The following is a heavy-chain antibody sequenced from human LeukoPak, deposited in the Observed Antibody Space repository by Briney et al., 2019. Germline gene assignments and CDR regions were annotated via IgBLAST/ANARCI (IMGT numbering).Heavy chain of an antibody. J-gene: IGHJ4*02. CDR2: ISSSGSTI. Sequence: GGSLRLSCTASGFTFSSYSMNWVRQAPGKGLEWVSYISSSGSTIYYADSVKGRFTISRDNAKNTLFLQMNSLRAEDTAVYYCARDVWGPGYWGQGTLVTVSS. CDR3: ARDVWGPGY. V-gene: IGHV3-48*04. CDR1: GFTFSSYS. D-gene: IGHD3-16*01.